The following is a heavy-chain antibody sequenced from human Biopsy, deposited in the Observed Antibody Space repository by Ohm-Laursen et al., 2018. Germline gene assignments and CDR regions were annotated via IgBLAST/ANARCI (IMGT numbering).Heavy chain of an antibody. V-gene: IGHV3-9*01. CDR2: ITWNSGHI. J-gene: IGHJ6*02. CDR1: DFTFDDYA. CDR3: VKDIRRYFYGMDV. D-gene: IGHD3-10*01. Sequence: SLRLSCAASDFTFDDYAMSWVRQRPGKGLERVSGITWNSGHIAYADSVKGRFIISRDNAKNVLWLQMNSLRVDDTAMYYCVKDIRRYFYGMDVWGQGTTVTVS.